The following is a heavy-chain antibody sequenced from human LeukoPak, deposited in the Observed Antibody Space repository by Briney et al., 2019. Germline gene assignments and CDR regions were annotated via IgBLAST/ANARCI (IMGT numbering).Heavy chain of an antibody. V-gene: IGHV3-21*01. D-gene: IGHD3-10*01. Sequence: GGPLRLSCGASGFTFSTYSMNWLRQAPGEGLEWGSSISGSSDYIFYADSVKGRFTMSRDNAKNSLYLQMNSLRSEDTAVLYCARVLFGYFRVDVGGQGTTDSVFS. CDR1: GFTFSTYS. CDR3: ARVLFGYFRVDV. CDR2: ISGSSDYI. J-gene: IGHJ6*02.